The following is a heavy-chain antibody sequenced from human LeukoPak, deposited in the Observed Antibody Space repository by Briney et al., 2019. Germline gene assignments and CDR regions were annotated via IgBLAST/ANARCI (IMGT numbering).Heavy chain of an antibody. CDR3: AKALGNSGNY. CDR2: IRYDGSNK. CDR1: GFTFSSYS. D-gene: IGHD4-23*01. J-gene: IGHJ4*02. Sequence: GGSLRLSCAASGFTFSSYSMNWVRQAPGKGLEWVAFIRYDGSNKYYADSVKGRFTISRDNSKNTLYLQMNSLRAEDTAVYYCAKALGNSGNYWGQGTLVTVSS. V-gene: IGHV3-30*02.